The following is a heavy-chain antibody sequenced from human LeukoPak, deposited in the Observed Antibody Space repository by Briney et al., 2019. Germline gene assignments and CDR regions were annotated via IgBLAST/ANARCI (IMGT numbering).Heavy chain of an antibody. CDR2: INPNSGGT. CDR3: ARWGYCSSTSCPNLDY. V-gene: IGHV1-2*02. D-gene: IGHD2-2*01. CDR1: GYTFIDYY. Sequence: ASVKVSCKASGYTFIDYYMHWVRQAPGQGLEWMGWINPNSGGTNYAQNFQGRVTMTRDTSISTAYMELSRLRSDDTAVYYCARWGYCSSTSCPNLDYWGQGTLVTVSS. J-gene: IGHJ4*02.